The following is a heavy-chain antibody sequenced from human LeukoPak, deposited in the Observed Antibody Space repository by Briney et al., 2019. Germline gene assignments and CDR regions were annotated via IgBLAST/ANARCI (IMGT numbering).Heavy chain of an antibody. D-gene: IGHD3-22*01. Sequence: GGSLRLSCAASGFTFSSYSMNWVRQAPGKGLVWVSRINSDGSSTSYADSVEGRFTISRDNAKNTLYLQMNSLRAEDTAVYYCARAGGDYYDSSGYYGYYYMDVWGKGTTVTISS. CDR2: INSDGSST. J-gene: IGHJ6*03. CDR3: ARAGGDYYDSSGYYGYYYMDV. CDR1: GFTFSSYS. V-gene: IGHV3-74*01.